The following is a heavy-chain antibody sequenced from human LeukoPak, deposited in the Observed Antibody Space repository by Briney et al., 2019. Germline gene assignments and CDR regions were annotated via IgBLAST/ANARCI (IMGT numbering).Heavy chain of an antibody. CDR2: IYYSGST. Sequence: SETLSLTWTLSGRSISISRDYWGWIRQPPGKGLEWIGSIYYSGSTYYNPSLKSRVTISVDTSKNQFSLKLSSVTAADTAVYYCAREHGRYDYVWGSYRYYNWFDPWGQGTLVTVSS. CDR1: GRSISISRDY. V-gene: IGHV4-39*02. CDR3: AREHGRYDYVWGSYRYYNWFDP. J-gene: IGHJ5*02. D-gene: IGHD3-16*02.